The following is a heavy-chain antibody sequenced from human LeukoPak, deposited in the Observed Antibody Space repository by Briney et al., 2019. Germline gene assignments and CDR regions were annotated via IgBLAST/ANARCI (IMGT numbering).Heavy chain of an antibody. J-gene: IGHJ6*02. Sequence: GGSLRLSCAVSGFSVSAHYMSWVRQAPGKGLECVSFLYTGGDTYYADSVKGRFTISRDNSKNTLYLQMNGLRAEDTAVYYCARGGSSGWYPIYYYYGMDVWGQGTTVTVSS. CDR1: GFSVSAHY. V-gene: IGHV3-53*01. D-gene: IGHD6-19*01. CDR2: LYTGGDT. CDR3: ARGGSSGWYPIYYYYGMDV.